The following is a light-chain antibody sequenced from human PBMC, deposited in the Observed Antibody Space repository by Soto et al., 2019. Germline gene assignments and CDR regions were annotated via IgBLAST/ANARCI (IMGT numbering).Light chain of an antibody. CDR2: DVN. CDR3: SSYSSRSTLLV. Sequence: QSALTQPASVSASPGQSITISCIGTSSDIGGYSYVSWYQQHPGKAPKLLIRDVNYRPSGISARFSGSKSGNTASLTISGLQTEDEADYYWSSYSSRSTLLVFGGGTKLTVL. J-gene: IGLJ2*01. CDR1: SSDIGGYSY. V-gene: IGLV2-14*03.